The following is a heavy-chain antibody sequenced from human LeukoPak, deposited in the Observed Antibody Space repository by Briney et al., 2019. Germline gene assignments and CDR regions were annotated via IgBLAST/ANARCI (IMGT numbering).Heavy chain of an antibody. V-gene: IGHV3-11*06. Sequence: GGSLRLSCAASGFTFSDYYMSWIRQAPGKGLEWVSYICSRRSYINYADYMKGRFTISREYAKTSLYLKMNRLRAGDRAVYYCARDQEPYVWGSYDSGHFDYWGQGTLVTVSS. CDR3: ARDQEPYVWGSYDSGHFDY. CDR2: ICSRRSYI. J-gene: IGHJ4*02. CDR1: GFTFSDYY. D-gene: IGHD3-16*01.